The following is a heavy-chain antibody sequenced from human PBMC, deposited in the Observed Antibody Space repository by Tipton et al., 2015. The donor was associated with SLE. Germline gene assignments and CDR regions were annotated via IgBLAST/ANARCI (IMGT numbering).Heavy chain of an antibody. V-gene: IGHV4-4*09. Sequence: TLSLTCTVSGGSISSYYWSWIRQPPGKGLEWIGYIYTSGSTNYNPSLKSRVTISVDTSKNQFSLKLSSVTAADTAVYYCARANPYAFDIWGQGTMVTVSS. J-gene: IGHJ3*02. CDR2: IYTSGST. CDR3: ARANPYAFDI. CDR1: GGSISSYY.